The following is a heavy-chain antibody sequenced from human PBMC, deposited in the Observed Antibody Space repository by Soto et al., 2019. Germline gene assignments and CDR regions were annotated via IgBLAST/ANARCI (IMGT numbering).Heavy chain of an antibody. CDR1: RFNASTDA. Sequence: GGELTLSCAASRFNASTDAMARIRPAPGKGLEWVSTITYSGGSRDYADSVKGRFTISRDNSKNTLYLQMNSLRAEDTAVYYCAKKGYYDTSGYPITYFDYWRQGT. D-gene: IGHD3-22*01. V-gene: IGHV3-23*01. CDR2: ITYSGGSR. J-gene: IGHJ4*02. CDR3: AKKGYYDTSGYPITYFDY.